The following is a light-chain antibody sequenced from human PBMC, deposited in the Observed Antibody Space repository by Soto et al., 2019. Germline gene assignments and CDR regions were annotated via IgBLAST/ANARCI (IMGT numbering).Light chain of an antibody. CDR1: QGIGDT. CDR2: DTP. J-gene: IGKJ1*01. V-gene: IGKV3-15*01. Sequence: EVVMRQSPATLSVSPGGGATLSCRASQGIGDTLAWYQHKPGXXPRLLLDDTPTRATGVPTRFSGTRSGAEFTLTISSQQSEDFAASYCEKENNWRTCGQATKVDI. CDR3: EKENNWRT.